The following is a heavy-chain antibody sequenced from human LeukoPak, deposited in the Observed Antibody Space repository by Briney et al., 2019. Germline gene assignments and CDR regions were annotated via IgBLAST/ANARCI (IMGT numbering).Heavy chain of an antibody. D-gene: IGHD2-2*01. J-gene: IGHJ5*02. CDR1: GGSISSGDYY. Sequence: SETLSLTCTVSGGSISSGDYYWSWIRQPPGKGLEWIGYIYYSGSTYYNPSLKSRVTMSVDTSKNQFSLKLSSVTAADTAVYYCARDLVVVPAAGHWFDPWGQGTLVTVSS. V-gene: IGHV4-61*08. CDR2: IYYSGST. CDR3: ARDLVVVPAAGHWFDP.